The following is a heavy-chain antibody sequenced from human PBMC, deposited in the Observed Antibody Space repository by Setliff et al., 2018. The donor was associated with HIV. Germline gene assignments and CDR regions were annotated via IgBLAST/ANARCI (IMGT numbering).Heavy chain of an antibody. V-gene: IGHV4-34*01. Sequence: NPSETLSLTCAGYGGSLSGYYWRWIRQPPGKGLEWIGDVSHTGSTNYNPSLKSRITISADTPKNQFSLKLSSVTAADTAVYYCAREGTYSGTYWVRRVASFDIWGQGTMVTVSS. J-gene: IGHJ3*02. CDR3: AREGTYSGTYWVRRVASFDI. CDR2: VSHTGST. CDR1: GGSLSGYY. D-gene: IGHD1-26*01.